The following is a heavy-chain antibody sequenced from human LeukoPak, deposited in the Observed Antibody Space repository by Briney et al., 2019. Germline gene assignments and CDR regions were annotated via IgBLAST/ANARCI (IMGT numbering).Heavy chain of an antibody. CDR3: ARADSVPAGDYHYWYMDV. J-gene: IGHJ6*03. Sequence: SVKVSCKASGGTFSSYAISWVRQAPGQGLEWMGRIIPILGIANYAQKFQGRVTITADKSTSTAYMELSSLRSDDTAVYYCARADSVPAGDYHYWYMDVWGKGTTVTVSS. CDR2: IIPILGIA. CDR1: GGTFSSYA. D-gene: IGHD2-2*01. V-gene: IGHV1-69*04.